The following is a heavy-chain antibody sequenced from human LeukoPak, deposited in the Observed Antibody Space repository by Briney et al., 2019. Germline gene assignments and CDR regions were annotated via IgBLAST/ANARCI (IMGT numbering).Heavy chain of an antibody. Sequence: SETLSLTCTVSDGSISSYYWSWIRQPPGKGLEWIGYIYYSGSTNYNPSLKSRVTISVDTSKNQFSLKLSSVTAADTAVYYCARVYYDYVWESYYFDYWGQGTLVTVSS. D-gene: IGHD3-16*01. CDR2: IYYSGST. CDR3: ARVYYDYVWESYYFDY. CDR1: DGSISSYY. J-gene: IGHJ4*02. V-gene: IGHV4-59*01.